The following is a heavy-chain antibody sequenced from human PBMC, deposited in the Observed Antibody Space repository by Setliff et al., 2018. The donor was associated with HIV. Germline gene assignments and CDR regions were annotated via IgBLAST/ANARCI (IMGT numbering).Heavy chain of an antibody. Sequence: ETLSLTCTVSGYSISSGYYWGWTRQTPGKGLEWLSVISGHTINVYYADSVKGRFTISRDNSKNTLYLQLNSLSAEDTAIYYCAKRLAGSNTWYHFDTWGQGTLVTVSS. CDR1: GYSISSGYY. D-gene: IGHD6-13*01. CDR2: ISGHTINV. V-gene: IGHV3-23*01. CDR3: AKRLAGSNTWYHFDT. J-gene: IGHJ4*02.